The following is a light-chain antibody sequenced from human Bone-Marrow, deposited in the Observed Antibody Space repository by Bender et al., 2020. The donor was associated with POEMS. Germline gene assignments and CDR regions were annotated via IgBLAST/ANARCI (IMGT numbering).Light chain of an antibody. CDR2: EVT. CDR3: SSYTGPRTHYV. CDR1: SSDIGSHDS. J-gene: IGLJ1*01. Sequence: QSALTQPASVSGSPGQSITISCTGTSSDIGSHDSVAWYQQYPGEVPRLMISEVTNRPSGVSNRFSGSKSGNTASLTISGLQSEDEADYYCSSYTGPRTHYVFGSGTKVTVL. V-gene: IGLV2-14*01.